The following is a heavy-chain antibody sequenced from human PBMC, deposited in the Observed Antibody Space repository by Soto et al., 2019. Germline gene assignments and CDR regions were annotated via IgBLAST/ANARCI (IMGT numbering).Heavy chain of an antibody. CDR3: ARDSGSIAAPSGYYYYGMDV. J-gene: IGHJ6*02. D-gene: IGHD6-6*01. CDR2: IYYSGST. CDR1: GGSISSGGYY. Sequence: SLSLTCTVSGGSISSGGYYWSWILQHPGKGLEWIGYIYYSGSTYYNPSLKSRVTISVDTSKNQFSLKLSSVTAADTAVYYCARDSGSIAAPSGYYYYGMDVWGQGTTVTVSS. V-gene: IGHV4-31*03.